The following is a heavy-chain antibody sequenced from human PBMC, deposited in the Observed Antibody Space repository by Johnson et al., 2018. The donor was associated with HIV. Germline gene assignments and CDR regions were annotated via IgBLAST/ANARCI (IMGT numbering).Heavy chain of an antibody. CDR2: ISSPGNIK. J-gene: IGHJ3*02. D-gene: IGHD1-1*01. V-gene: IGHV3-30-3*01. CDR3: AVLTTGGLRVGNFDI. Sequence: QVQLVESGGGVVQPGRSLRLSCEASGLAFSDYAMHWVRQAPGKGLECVAVISSPGNIKQYADSVKGRFTISRDNSKNTLYLQMDSLRIEDTAVYYCAVLTTGGLRVGNFDIWGQGTMVTVSS. CDR1: GLAFSDYA.